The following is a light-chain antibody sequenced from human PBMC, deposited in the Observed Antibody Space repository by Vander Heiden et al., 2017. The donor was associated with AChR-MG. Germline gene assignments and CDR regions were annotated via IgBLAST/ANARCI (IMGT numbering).Light chain of an antibody. Sequence: QSVVTQPPSASGTPGQRVTISCSGSSSNIGRNSVHWYQQLPGTAPKLLISTNNERPSGVPDRFSGFKSGTSASLAISGLQPEDEAHYYCAAWDNSLNGLYVFGTGTKV. J-gene: IGLJ1*01. CDR3: AAWDNSLNGLYV. V-gene: IGLV1-44*01. CDR1: SSNIGRNS. CDR2: TNN.